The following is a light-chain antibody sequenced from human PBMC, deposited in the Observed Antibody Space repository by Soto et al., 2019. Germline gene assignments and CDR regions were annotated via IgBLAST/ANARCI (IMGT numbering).Light chain of an antibody. J-gene: IGKJ4*01. V-gene: IGKV3-20*01. Sequence: DIELTQSPCTLSSSPGERATLSCRASQSISSSYLAWYQQKPGQAPMLLIYGASSRASGIPERFSGSGSGTDFTLTISRLEPEDFAMYYCQQYGSSPLTFGGGTKVEIK. CDR1: QSISSSY. CDR2: GAS. CDR3: QQYGSSPLT.